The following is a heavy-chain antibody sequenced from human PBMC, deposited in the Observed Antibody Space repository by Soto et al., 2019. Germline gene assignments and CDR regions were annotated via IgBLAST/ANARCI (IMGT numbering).Heavy chain of an antibody. V-gene: IGHV4-59*08. J-gene: IGHJ3*02. Sequence: EALSLTCTVSGGTASSYYWSWIRPFPGKGLEWIGYIYYSGSTNYNPSLKRRVTISVDTAKNQFSRKLSSVTAADTAVYYCARGEYSGYDRAQNDAFDIRGRGTMVTVSS. CDR1: GGTASSYY. D-gene: IGHD5-12*01. CDR2: IYYSGST. CDR3: ARGEYSGYDRAQNDAFDI.